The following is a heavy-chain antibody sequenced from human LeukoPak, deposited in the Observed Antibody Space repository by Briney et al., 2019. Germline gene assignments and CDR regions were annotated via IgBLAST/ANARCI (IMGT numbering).Heavy chain of an antibody. Sequence: SVKVSCKASGGTLNSYVISWVRQAPGQGLEWMGGIIPISGTTNYAQKFQGRVTITADKSTSTAYMELNSLRAEDTAVYYCAKEYVATSPYYFDYWGQGTLVTVSS. CDR2: IIPISGTT. CDR1: GGTLNSYV. D-gene: IGHD5-12*01. V-gene: IGHV1-69*06. CDR3: AKEYVATSPYYFDY. J-gene: IGHJ4*02.